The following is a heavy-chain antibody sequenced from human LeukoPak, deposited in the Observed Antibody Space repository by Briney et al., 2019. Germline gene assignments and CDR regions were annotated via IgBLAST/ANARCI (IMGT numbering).Heavy chain of an antibody. CDR1: GFTFNTYA. Sequence: PGRSLRLSCAASGFTFNTYAMDWVRQAPGKGLERVAIISYDGGNKYYADSVKGRLTISRDNSKNTLCLQMNSLRVEDTAVYYCARPTRGVIIDHLDYWGQGTLVTVSP. CDR2: ISYDGGNK. CDR3: ARPTRGVIIDHLDY. J-gene: IGHJ4*02. D-gene: IGHD3-10*01. V-gene: IGHV3-30*14.